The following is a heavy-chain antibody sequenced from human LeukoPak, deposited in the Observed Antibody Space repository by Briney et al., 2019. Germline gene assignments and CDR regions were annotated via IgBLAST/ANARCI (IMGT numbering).Heavy chain of an antibody. V-gene: IGHV1-46*01. Sequence: ASVKVSCKASGYTFTSYYMHWVRQAPGQGLEWMGIINPSGGSTSYARKFQGRVTMTRDTSTSTVYMELSSLRSEDTAVYYCARDRLSITMVRGVKYYYGMDVWGQGTTVTVSS. CDR1: GYTFTSYY. CDR2: INPSGGST. D-gene: IGHD3-10*01. CDR3: ARDRLSITMVRGVKYYYGMDV. J-gene: IGHJ6*02.